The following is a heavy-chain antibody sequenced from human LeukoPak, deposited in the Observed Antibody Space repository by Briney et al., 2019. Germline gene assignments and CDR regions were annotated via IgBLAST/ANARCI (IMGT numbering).Heavy chain of an antibody. CDR3: ASNTMVRGVIVDY. V-gene: IGHV1-69*05. J-gene: IGHJ4*02. Sequence: GASVKVSCKASGYTFTSYGISWVRQAPGQGLEWMGGIIPIFGTANYAQKFQGRVTITTDESTSTAYMELSSLRSEDTAVYYCASNTMVRGVIVDYWGQGTLVTVSS. CDR1: GYTFTSYG. D-gene: IGHD3-10*01. CDR2: IIPIFGTA.